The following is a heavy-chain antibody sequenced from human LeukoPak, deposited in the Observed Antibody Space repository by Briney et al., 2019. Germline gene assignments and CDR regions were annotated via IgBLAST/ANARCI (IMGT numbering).Heavy chain of an antibody. CDR2: IIPIFGTA. CDR1: GGTFSSYA. V-gene: IGHV1-69*05. D-gene: IGHD3-9*01. CDR3: ARTDILTGFNWFDP. J-gene: IGHJ5*02. Sequence: SVKVSCKASGGTFSSYAISWVRQAPGQGLEWMGGIIPIFGTANYAQKLQGRVTMTTDTSTSTAYMELRSLRSDDTAVYYCARTDILTGFNWFDPWGQGTLVTVSS.